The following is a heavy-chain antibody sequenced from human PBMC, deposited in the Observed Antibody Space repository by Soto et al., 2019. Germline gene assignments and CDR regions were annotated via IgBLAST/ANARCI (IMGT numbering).Heavy chain of an antibody. Sequence: EVQLVESGGGLVKPGGSLRLSCAASGFTFSSYSMNWVRQAPGKGLEWVSSISSSSSYIYYADSVKGRFTISRDNAXXXXXXXXXXXXXXXXXXXXXXXXXXXXXXSYPVDYWGQGTLVTVSS. CDR1: GFTFSSYS. CDR3: XXXXXXXXXSYPVDY. J-gene: IGHJ4*02. V-gene: IGHV3-21*01. CDR2: ISSSSSYI.